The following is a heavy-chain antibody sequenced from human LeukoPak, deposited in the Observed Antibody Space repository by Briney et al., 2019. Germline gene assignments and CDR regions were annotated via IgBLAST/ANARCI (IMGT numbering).Heavy chain of an antibody. Sequence: GGSLRLSCAASGFTFRNYAMSWVRQAPGKGLEWVSAISGSGSSTYYAESVKGRFTISRDNSKNTLYLQMNSLRAEDTAVYYCAKPKEYGSGSYPFDYWGQGTLVTVSS. CDR1: GFTFRNYA. CDR3: AKPKEYGSGSYPFDY. D-gene: IGHD3-10*01. CDR2: ISGSGSST. V-gene: IGHV3-23*01. J-gene: IGHJ4*02.